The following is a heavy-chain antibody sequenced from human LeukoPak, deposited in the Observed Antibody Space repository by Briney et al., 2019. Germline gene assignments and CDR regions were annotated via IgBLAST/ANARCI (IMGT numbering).Heavy chain of an antibody. CDR3: ARAADYYDSSGFGYFDY. CDR1: GGSISSGGYY. Sequence: PSETLSLTCAVSGGSISSGGYYWSWIRQHPGKGLEWIGYIYYSGSTYYNPSLKSRVTISVDTSKNQFSLKLSSVTAADTAVYYCARAADYYDSSGFGYFDYWGQGTLVTVSS. CDR2: IYYSGST. J-gene: IGHJ4*02. V-gene: IGHV4-31*11. D-gene: IGHD3-22*01.